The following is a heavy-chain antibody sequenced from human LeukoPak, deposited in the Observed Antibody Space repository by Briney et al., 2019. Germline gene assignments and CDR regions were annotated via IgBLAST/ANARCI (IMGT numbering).Heavy chain of an antibody. D-gene: IGHD5-12*01. CDR2: INPNSGGT. CDR3: ATLGATITHFDY. J-gene: IGHJ4*02. V-gene: IGHV1-2*02. CDR1: GYTFTGYF. Sequence: ASVKVSCKASGYTFTGYFMLWVRQAPGQGLEWMGWINPNSGGTNYAQKFQGRVTMTRDTSISTAYMELSRLRSDDTAVYYCATLGATITHFDYRGQGTLVTVSS.